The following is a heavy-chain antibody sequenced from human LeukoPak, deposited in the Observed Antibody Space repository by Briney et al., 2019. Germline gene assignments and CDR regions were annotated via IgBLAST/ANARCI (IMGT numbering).Heavy chain of an antibody. J-gene: IGHJ4*02. Sequence: GGSLRLSCAASGFTFSSYAMSWVRQAPGKGLEWVSAISGSGGSTYYADSVKGRFTISRDNSKSTLYLQMNSLRAEDTAVYYCAKGGGSGWHTPEYWGQGTLVTVSS. D-gene: IGHD6-19*01. CDR3: AKGGGSGWHTPEY. V-gene: IGHV3-23*01. CDR2: ISGSGGST. CDR1: GFTFSSYA.